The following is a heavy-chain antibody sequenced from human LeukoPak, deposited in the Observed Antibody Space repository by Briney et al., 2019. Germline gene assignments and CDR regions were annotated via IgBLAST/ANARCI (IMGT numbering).Heavy chain of an antibody. V-gene: IGHV3-21*01. D-gene: IGHD2-2*01. CDR3: ARDLKDIVVVPAAKGY. CDR1: GFTFSAYE. Sequence: PGGSLRLSCAASGFTFSAYEMNWVRQAPGKGLEWVSSISSSSSYIYYADSVKGRFTISRDNAKNSLYLQMNSLRAEDTAVYYCARDLKDIVVVPAAKGYWGQGTLVTVSS. J-gene: IGHJ4*02. CDR2: ISSSSSYI.